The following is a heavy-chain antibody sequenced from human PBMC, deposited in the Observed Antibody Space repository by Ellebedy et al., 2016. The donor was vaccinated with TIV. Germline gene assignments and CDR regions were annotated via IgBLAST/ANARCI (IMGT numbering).Heavy chain of an antibody. CDR3: ARRGSYGDYAVQINSWLDP. V-gene: IGHV3-7*01. D-gene: IGHD4-17*01. J-gene: IGHJ5*02. CDR1: GFNFRSYW. CDR2: IYQDGSQK. Sequence: GESLKISCVASGFNFRSYWMGWVRQAPGKGLAWVANIYQDGSQKYYVDSAEGRFTISRDNAKNSLYLQMNSLRAEDTAVYFCARRGSYGDYAVQINSWLDPWGQGTLVTVSP.